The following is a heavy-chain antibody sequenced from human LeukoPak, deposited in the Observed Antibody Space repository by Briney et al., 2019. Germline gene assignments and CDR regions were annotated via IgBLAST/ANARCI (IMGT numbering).Heavy chain of an antibody. CDR3: ARHSGSYYQPLDY. CDR2: IYYSGST. J-gene: IGHJ4*02. D-gene: IGHD1-26*01. CDR1: GGSISSSGYY. V-gene: IGHV4-39*01. Sequence: SETLSLTCTVSGGSISSSGYYWGWIRQPPGKGLEWIGSIYYSGSTYYNPSLKSRVTVSVDTSRNQLSLKLSSVTAADTAVYYCARHSGSYYQPLDYWGQGTLVTVSS.